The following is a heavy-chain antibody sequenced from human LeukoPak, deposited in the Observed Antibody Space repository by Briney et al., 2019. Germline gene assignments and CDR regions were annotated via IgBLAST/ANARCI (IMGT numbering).Heavy chain of an antibody. J-gene: IGHJ4*02. D-gene: IGHD2-2*01. Sequence: AGGSLRLSCAASGFIFSSYIMNWVRQAPGKGLEWVSSISSSSTYIYYADSVKGRFTISRDNAKNSLYLKMNSLRDEDTAVYYCAREPFRLGYCSSTSCYGRFSYWGQGTLVTVSS. CDR1: GFIFSSYI. CDR3: AREPFRLGYCSSTSCYGRFSY. CDR2: ISSSSTYI. V-gene: IGHV3-21*01.